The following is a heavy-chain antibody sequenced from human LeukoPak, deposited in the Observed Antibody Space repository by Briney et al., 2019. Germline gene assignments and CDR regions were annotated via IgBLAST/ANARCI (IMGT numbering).Heavy chain of an antibody. J-gene: IGHJ4*02. CDR2: ISGSGGST. V-gene: IGHV3-23*01. D-gene: IGHD2-2*02. Sequence: PGGSLRLSCEASGFSFSIYGMSWVRRAPGKGLEWVSGISGSGGSTYYADSVKGRFTISRDNSKNTLYLQMNSLRAEDTAVYYCAKDFLPHGHQLLYVFDYWGQGTLVTVSS. CDR1: GFSFSIYG. CDR3: AKDFLPHGHQLLYVFDY.